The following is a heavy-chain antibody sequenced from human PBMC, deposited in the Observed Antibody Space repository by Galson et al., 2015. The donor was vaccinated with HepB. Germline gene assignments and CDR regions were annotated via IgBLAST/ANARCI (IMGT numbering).Heavy chain of an antibody. CDR2: IYSGGST. J-gene: IGHJ6*02. D-gene: IGHD1-26*01. CDR3: ASPYSPYGMDV. CDR1: GFTVSSNY. Sequence: SLRLSCAASGFTVSSNYMSWVRQAPGKGLEWVSVIYSGGSTYYADSVKGRFTISRDNSKNTLYLQMNSLRAEDTAVYYCASPYSPYGMDVWGQGTTVTVSS. V-gene: IGHV3-53*01.